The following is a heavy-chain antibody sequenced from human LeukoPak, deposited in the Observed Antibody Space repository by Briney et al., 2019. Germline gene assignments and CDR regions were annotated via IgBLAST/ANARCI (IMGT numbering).Heavy chain of an antibody. Sequence: SVTASCKASGGTFSSYAISWVRQAPGQGLEWMGRIIPIFGTANYAQKFQVRVTITTHESTSTAYMELSSLGSEDTAVYYCASCSGGSWGQDAFDIWGQGTMVTVSS. CDR3: ASCSGGSWGQDAFDI. D-gene: IGHD2-15*01. CDR1: GGTFSSYA. CDR2: IIPIFGTA. J-gene: IGHJ3*02. V-gene: IGHV1-69*05.